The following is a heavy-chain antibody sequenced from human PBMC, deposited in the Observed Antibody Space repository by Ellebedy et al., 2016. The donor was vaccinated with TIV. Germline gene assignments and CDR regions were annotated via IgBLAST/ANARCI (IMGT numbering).Heavy chain of an antibody. D-gene: IGHD6-13*01. CDR2: ISGSGGNT. CDR1: GLSLETYVRSA. Sequence: PGGSLRLSCVGSGLSLETYVRSAMSWVRQAPGKGLEWVSGISGSGGNTFQAGSVKGRFTISRDNSQNTVYLQMNSLRGEDTAVYYCVKDLDTSGWYDFDVWGQGTMVTVSS. CDR3: VKDLDTSGWYDFDV. V-gene: IGHV3-23*01. J-gene: IGHJ3*01.